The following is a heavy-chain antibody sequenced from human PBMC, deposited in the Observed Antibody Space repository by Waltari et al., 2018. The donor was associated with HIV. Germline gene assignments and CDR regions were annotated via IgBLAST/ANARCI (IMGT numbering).Heavy chain of an antibody. CDR3: ARGSWDYVWGSYQTIRYFDY. CDR2: IIPIFGTA. V-gene: IGHV1-69*01. D-gene: IGHD3-16*02. Sequence: QVQLVQSGVEVKKPGSSVKVSCKASGGTFSSYAISWVRQAPGQGLEWMGGIIPIFGTANYAQKFQGRVTITADESTSTAYMELSSLRSEDTAVYYCARGSWDYVWGSYQTIRYFDYWGQGTLVTVSS. CDR1: GGTFSSYA. J-gene: IGHJ4*02.